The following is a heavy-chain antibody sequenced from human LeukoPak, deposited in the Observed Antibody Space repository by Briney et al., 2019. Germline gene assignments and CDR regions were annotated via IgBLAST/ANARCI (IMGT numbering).Heavy chain of an antibody. J-gene: IGHJ4*02. Sequence: PSQTLSLTCTVSGGSISSGSYYWSWIRQPAGKGLEWIGRIYTSGSTNYNPSLKSRVTISVDTSKNQFSLKLSSVTAADTAVYYCARASWLLDPGGDDYWGQGTLVTVSS. D-gene: IGHD3-22*01. V-gene: IGHV4-61*02. CDR3: ARASWLLDPGGDDY. CDR1: GGSISSGSYY. CDR2: IYTSGST.